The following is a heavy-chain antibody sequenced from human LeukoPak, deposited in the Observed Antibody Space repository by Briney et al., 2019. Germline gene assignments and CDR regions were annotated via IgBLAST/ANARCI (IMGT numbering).Heavy chain of an antibody. CDR1: GGSISTSSYY. V-gene: IGHV4-39*01. Sequence: SETLSLTCTVSGGSISTSSYYSGWIRHPPGKGLEWIGSIYYGGSTYYNPSLKSRVAISVDTSNNQVSLKLSSVTAADTAVYYCARHGYCSGGSCYWDYWGQGTLVTVSS. CDR3: ARHGYCSGGSCYWDY. CDR2: IYYGGST. D-gene: IGHD2-15*01. J-gene: IGHJ4*02.